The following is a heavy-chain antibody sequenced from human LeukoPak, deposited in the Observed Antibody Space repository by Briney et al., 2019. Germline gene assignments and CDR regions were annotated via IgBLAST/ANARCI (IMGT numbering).Heavy chain of an antibody. D-gene: IGHD6-19*01. J-gene: IGHJ3*02. CDR1: GYTFTSYG. CDR3: ARGWGSQWLVPHAFDI. V-gene: IGHV1-18*01. CDR2: ISAYNGNT. Sequence: ASVKVSCKASGYTFTSYGISWVRQAPGQGLEWTGWISAYNGNTNYAQKLQGRVTMTTDTSTSTAYMELRSLRSDDTAVYYCARGWGSQWLVPHAFDIWGQGTMVTVSS.